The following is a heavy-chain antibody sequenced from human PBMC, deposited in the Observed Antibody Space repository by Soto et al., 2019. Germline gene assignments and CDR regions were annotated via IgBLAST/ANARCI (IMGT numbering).Heavy chain of an antibody. CDR3: ARGRYCLTGRCFPNWFDS. Sequence: TSETLSLTCSVSVDSISTVDYFWAWVRQPPGQALEYIGYIYKSATTYYNPSFESRVAISLDTSKSQFSLNVTSLTAADTAVYFCARGRYCLTGRCFPNWFDSWGQGTLVTVSS. CDR2: IYKSATT. J-gene: IGHJ5*01. V-gene: IGHV4-30-4*01. CDR1: VDSISTVDYF. D-gene: IGHD2-15*01.